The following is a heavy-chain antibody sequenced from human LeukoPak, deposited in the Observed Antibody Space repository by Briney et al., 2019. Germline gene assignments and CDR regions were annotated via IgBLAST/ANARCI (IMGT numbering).Heavy chain of an antibody. CDR2: ISASGTIT. D-gene: IGHD1-1*01. V-gene: IGHV3-23*01. J-gene: IGHJ4*02. CDR1: GFTFTDFA. Sequence: PGGSLRLSCAASGFTFTDFAMNWVRQAPWKGLEWVSTISASGTITYYADSVKGRCTISRDYSKNTVYLQMNSLRAEDTAVYYCAYLGLSSDWNDVPGPQIDYWGQGTLVSVSS. CDR3: AYLGLSSDWNDVPGPQIDY.